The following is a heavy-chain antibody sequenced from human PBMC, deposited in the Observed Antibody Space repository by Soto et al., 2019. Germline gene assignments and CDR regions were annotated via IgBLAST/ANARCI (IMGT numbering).Heavy chain of an antibody. CDR2: IKSKTDDGTT. CDR1: GFTFSNAW. CDR3: TTDVSYGGNSFDY. D-gene: IGHD4-17*01. Sequence: EVQLVESGGGLVKPGGSLRLSCAASGFTFSNAWMSWVRQAPGKGLEWVGRIKSKTDDGTTDYAAPVQGRFTISRDDSKNTLYQQMTSLKTEDIDGYYCTTDVSYGGNSFDYWGQGTLVTVSS. J-gene: IGHJ4*02. V-gene: IGHV3-15*01.